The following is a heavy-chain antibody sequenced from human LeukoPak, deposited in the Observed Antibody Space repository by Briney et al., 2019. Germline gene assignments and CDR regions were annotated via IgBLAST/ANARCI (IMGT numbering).Heavy chain of an antibody. CDR2: ISSSGSTI. J-gene: IGHJ5*02. D-gene: IGHD3-22*01. V-gene: IGHV3-11*04. CDR3: ARDPLITYYYDSSGNHADWFDP. CDR1: GFTFSDYY. Sequence: GGSLRLSCAATGFTFSDYYTSWIRQASEKGLEWVSYISSSGSTIYYADSVKGRFTISRDNAKNSLYLQMNSLRAEDTAVYYCARDPLITYYYDSSGNHADWFDPWGQGTLVTVSS.